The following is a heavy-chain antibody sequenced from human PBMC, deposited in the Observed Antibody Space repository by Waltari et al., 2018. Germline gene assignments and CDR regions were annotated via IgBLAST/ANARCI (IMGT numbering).Heavy chain of an antibody. CDR1: GLSVSNNY. D-gene: IGHD1-1*01. J-gene: IGHJ4*02. CDR2: IYTGEIT. V-gene: IGHV3-53*01. CDR3: ARDTTSRERAGD. Sequence: VRLVESGGGLIHPGGSLRLSCAASGLSVSNNYMHWVRQAPGKGLEWVSVIYTGEITYYSDAVKGRFTISRDISKNMVYLQMNNLRAEDTALYYCARDTTSRERAGDWGQGTLVTVSS.